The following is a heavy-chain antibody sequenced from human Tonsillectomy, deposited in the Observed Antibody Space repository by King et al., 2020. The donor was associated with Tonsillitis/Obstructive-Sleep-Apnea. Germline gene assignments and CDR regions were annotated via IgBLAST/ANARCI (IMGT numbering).Heavy chain of an antibody. CDR1: GGSISNYY. CDR2: IYYSGST. Sequence: QLQESGPGLVKPSETLSLTCTVSGGSISNYYWSWIRQPPGKGLEWIGYIYYSGSTNYNPSLKSRVTISVDTSKNQFSLKLSSVTAADTAVYYCASSSEYQLLYGYYFDYWGQGTLVTVSS. J-gene: IGHJ4*02. D-gene: IGHD2-2*02. V-gene: IGHV4-59*08. CDR3: ASSSEYQLLYGYYFDY.